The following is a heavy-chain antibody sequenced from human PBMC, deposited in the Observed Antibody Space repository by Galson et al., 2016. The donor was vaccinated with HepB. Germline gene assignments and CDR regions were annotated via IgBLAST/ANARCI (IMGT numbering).Heavy chain of an antibody. CDR2: IYYSRST. D-gene: IGHD3-10*01. V-gene: IGHV4-31*03. J-gene: IGHJ4*02. Sequence: TLSLTCTVSGGSISSGGYYWSWIRQHPGKGLEWIGYIYYSRSTYYNPSLKSRVTISVDTSKNQFSLKLSSVTAADTAVYYCARAVVRGIIIHFDYRGQGTLVTVSS. CDR3: ARAVVRGIIIHFDY. CDR1: GGSISSGGYY.